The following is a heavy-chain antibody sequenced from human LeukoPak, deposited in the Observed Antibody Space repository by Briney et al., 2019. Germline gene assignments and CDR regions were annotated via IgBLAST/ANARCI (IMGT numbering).Heavy chain of an antibody. J-gene: IGHJ1*01. CDR1: GDSISTYY. Sequence: ASETLSLTCTVSGDSISTYYWSWIRQPPGKGLEWIGYISDSGSTNYNPSLESRVTISVDTSKNQFSLRLSSVTAADTAIYYCARSPTYSTTWYIYFQHWGQGTLVTVSS. D-gene: IGHD6-13*01. V-gene: IGHV4-59*01. CDR2: ISDSGST. CDR3: ARSPTYSTTWYIYFQH.